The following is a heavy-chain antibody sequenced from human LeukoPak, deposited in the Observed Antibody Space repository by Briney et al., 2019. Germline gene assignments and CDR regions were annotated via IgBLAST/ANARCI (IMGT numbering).Heavy chain of an antibody. CDR1: GGSISSYY. CDR3: ARGRGARRLNDAFGI. D-gene: IGHD1-1*01. Sequence: SETLSLTCTVSGGSISSYYWSWIRQPPGKGLEWIGYIYYSGSTNYNPSLKSRVTISVDTSKNQFSLKLSSVTAADTAVYYCARGRGARRLNDAFGIWGQGTMVTVSS. CDR2: IYYSGST. V-gene: IGHV4-59*01. J-gene: IGHJ3*02.